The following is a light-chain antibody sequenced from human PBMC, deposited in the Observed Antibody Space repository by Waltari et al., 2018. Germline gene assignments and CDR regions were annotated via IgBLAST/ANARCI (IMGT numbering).Light chain of an antibody. Sequence: SYDLTQPPSVSVSPGQTARIACSGDALADQYAYWYQPWPGRAPVSLNYKATKGASGIPEGFSGSSSGGTVTLTINEVQAEDESDYYCQSADSSGSNVVFGGGTRLTVL. CDR2: KAT. J-gene: IGLJ2*01. V-gene: IGLV3-25*03. CDR3: QSADSSGSNVV. CDR1: ALADQY.